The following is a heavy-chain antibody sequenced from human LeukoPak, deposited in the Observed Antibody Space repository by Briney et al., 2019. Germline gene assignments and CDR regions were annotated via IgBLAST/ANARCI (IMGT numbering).Heavy chain of an antibody. CDR2: IRYDGSNK. D-gene: IGHD2-2*02. CDR1: GFTFSSYG. CDR3: AKDQPSSRYTCPPDY. V-gene: IGHV3-30*02. J-gene: IGHJ4*02. Sequence: GGSLRLSCAASGFTFSSYGMHWVRQAPGKGLEWVAFIRYDGSNKYYADSVKGRFTISRDNSKNTLYLQMNSLRAEDTAVYYCAKDQPSSRYTCPPDYWGQGTLVTVSS.